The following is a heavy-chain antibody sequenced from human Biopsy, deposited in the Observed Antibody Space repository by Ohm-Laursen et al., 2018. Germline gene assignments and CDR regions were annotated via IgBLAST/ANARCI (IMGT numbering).Heavy chain of an antibody. CDR3: AKGQDLRGGAEYFQH. CDR1: GYTFTGQY. Sequence: SSVKVSCRASGYTFTGQYLHWVRQVPGQGLEWMGWINPHSGTTKFAQDFQGRVTMTRDTSITTAYMELRRLRSDDTAIYYCAKGQDLRGGAEYFQHWGQGALVTVSS. D-gene: IGHD2-15*01. V-gene: IGHV1-2*02. CDR2: INPHSGTT. J-gene: IGHJ1*01.